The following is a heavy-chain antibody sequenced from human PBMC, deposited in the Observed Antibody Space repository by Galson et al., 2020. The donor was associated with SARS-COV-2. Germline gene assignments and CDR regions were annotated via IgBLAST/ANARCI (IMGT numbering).Heavy chain of an antibody. D-gene: IGHD6-13*01. CDR2: ISSSGSTI. CDR1: GFTFSSYD. V-gene: IGHV3-48*03. J-gene: IGHJ6*02. CDR3: ASLENSRYYYYGMDV. Sequence: GESLKISCAASGFTFSSYDMNWVRQAPGKGLEWVSYISSSGSTIYYADSVKGRFTISRDNAKNSLYLQMNSLRAEDTAVYYCASLENSRYYYYGMDVWGQGTTVTVSS.